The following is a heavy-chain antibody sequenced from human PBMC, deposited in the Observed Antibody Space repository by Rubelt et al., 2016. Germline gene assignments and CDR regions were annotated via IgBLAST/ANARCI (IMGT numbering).Heavy chain of an antibody. D-gene: IGHD5-12*01. CDR3: ARHRYGDYANNWFDH. CDR2: IRDKTKSYST. Sequence: DHYIEWVRQAPGKGLEWVGRIRDKTKSYSTEFAASVKGRFTISRDDSKNTAYLQMNSLKTDYTAMYSCARHRYGDYANNWFDHWGQGTLVTVS. CDR1: DHY. J-gene: IGHJ5*02. V-gene: IGHV3-72*01.